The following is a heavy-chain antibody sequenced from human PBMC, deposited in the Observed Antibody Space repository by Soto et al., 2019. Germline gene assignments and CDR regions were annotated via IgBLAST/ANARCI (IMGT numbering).Heavy chain of an antibody. CDR1: GGSISSGDYY. V-gene: IGHV4-30-4*01. J-gene: IGHJ4*02. CDR3: ARNSYGYTCYDY. D-gene: IGHD5-18*01. CDR2: IYYSGST. Sequence: QVQLQESGPGLVKPSQTLSLTCTVSGGSISSGDYYWSWIRQPPGKGLEWIGYIYYSGSTYYNPSLKSRVTISVDTPKNQFSLKLRSVTAAATAVYSCARNSYGYTCYDYWGQGTLVTVSS.